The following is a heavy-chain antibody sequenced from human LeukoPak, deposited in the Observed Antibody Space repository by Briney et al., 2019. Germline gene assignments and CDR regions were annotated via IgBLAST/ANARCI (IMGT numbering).Heavy chain of an antibody. Sequence: PSETLSLTCTVSGGSISSYYWSWIRQPAGKGLEWIGRIYTSGSTSYNPSLKSRVTMSVDTSKNQFSLKLSSVTAADTAVYYCAREGPVSSRFGVVTLYYYYMDVWGKGTTVTVSS. CDR2: IYTSGST. D-gene: IGHD3-3*01. J-gene: IGHJ6*03. CDR3: AREGPVSSRFGVVTLYYYYMDV. V-gene: IGHV4-4*07. CDR1: GGSISSYY.